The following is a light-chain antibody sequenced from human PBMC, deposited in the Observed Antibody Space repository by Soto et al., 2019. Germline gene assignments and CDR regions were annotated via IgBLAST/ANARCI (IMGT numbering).Light chain of an antibody. V-gene: IGLV1-44*01. CDR3: AAWDDSLTGVV. Sequence: QAVLTQPPSASGTPGQRVTISCSGSSSNIGSYTVNWYQQLPGAAPKLLIYINDQRPSGVPDRFSGSKSGTSASLAISGLQSEDEADYYCAAWDDSLTGVVFGGGTKLTVL. CDR1: SSNIGSYT. J-gene: IGLJ2*01. CDR2: IND.